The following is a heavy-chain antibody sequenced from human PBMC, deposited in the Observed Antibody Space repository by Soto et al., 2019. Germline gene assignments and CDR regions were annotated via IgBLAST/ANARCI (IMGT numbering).Heavy chain of an antibody. CDR3: SKGLSDIFYS. J-gene: IGHJ5*01. Sequence: GVSLRLSCAASGLTFSNYAMSWVRQAPGKGLEWVSTVTGDGVTTSYADSVKGRFTISRDNSKNTLYLQMSGLRADDTAVYYCSKGLSDIFYSWGHGTLVPVSS. CDR2: VTGDGVTT. CDR1: GLTFSNYA. D-gene: IGHD2-15*01. V-gene: IGHV3-23*01.